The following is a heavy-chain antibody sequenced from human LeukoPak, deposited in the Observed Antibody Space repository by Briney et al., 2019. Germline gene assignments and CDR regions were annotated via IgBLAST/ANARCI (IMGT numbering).Heavy chain of an antibody. D-gene: IGHD3-10*01. CDR3: ARGWFGEWYMDV. Sequence: ASVKVSCKASGYTFTGYCIHWVRQAPGQGLEWMGRINPNTGGTNYAQKFQGRITMTRDTSISTAYMELSSLRSDDTAVYYCARGWFGEWYMDVWGKGTTVTVSS. CDR1: GYTFTGYC. J-gene: IGHJ6*03. V-gene: IGHV1-2*06. CDR2: INPNTGGT.